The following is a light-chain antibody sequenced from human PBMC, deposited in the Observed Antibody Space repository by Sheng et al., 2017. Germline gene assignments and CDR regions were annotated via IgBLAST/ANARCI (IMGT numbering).Light chain of an antibody. V-gene: IGLV3-1*01. J-gene: IGLJ3*02. CDR3: QAWDSSTAV. CDR2: EDI. Sequence: SYEMTQPPSVSLSPGQTASITCSGEKLVNKYVCWYQQKPGQSPVLVIYEDIKRPTGIPERFSGSNSGNTATLTISRTQAVDEADYYCQAWDSSTAVFGGGTKLTVL. CDR1: KLVNKY.